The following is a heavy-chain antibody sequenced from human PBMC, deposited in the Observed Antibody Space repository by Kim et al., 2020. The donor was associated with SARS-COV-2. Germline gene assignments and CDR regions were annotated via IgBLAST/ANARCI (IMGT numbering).Heavy chain of an antibody. CDR1: GYSFTSYW. Sequence: GESLKISCKGSGYSFTSYWIGWVRQMPGKGLEWMGIIYPGDSDTRYSPSFQGQVTISADKSISTAYLQWSSLKASDTAMYYCGRYGSGSYWGTNDAFDIWGQGTMVTVSS. CDR2: IYPGDSDT. CDR3: GRYGSGSYWGTNDAFDI. D-gene: IGHD3-10*01. V-gene: IGHV5-51*01. J-gene: IGHJ3*02.